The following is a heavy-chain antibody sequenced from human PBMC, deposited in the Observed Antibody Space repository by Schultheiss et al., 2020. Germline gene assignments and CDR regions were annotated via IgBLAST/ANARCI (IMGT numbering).Heavy chain of an antibody. D-gene: IGHD3-10*01. J-gene: IGHJ6*02. CDR1: GFTFSSYS. CDR2: ISSSSSYI. V-gene: IGHV3-21*01. CDR3: ASQQVRGVGSRNYGMDV. Sequence: GGSLRLSCAASGFTFSSYSMNWVRQAPGKGLEWVSSISSSSSYIYYADSVKGRFTISRDNAKNSLYLQMNSLRAEDTAVYYCASQQVRGVGSRNYGMDVWGQGTTVTVSS.